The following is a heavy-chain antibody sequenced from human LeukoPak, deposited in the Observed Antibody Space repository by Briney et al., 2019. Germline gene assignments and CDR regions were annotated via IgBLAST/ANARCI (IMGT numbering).Heavy chain of an antibody. J-gene: IGHJ4*02. CDR1: GYTFTGYY. V-gene: IGHV1-2*02. CDR2: INPNSGGT. D-gene: IGHD6-19*01. Sequence: GASVKVSCKASGYTFTGYYMHWVRQAPGQGLEWMGCINPNSGGTNYAQKFQGRVTMTRDTSISTAYMELSRLRSDDTAVYYCARGSPDSSGWRRNPFDYWGQGTLVTVSS. CDR3: ARGSPDSSGWRRNPFDY.